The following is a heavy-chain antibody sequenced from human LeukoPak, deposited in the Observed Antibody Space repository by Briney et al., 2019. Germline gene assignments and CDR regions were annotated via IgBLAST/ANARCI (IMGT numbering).Heavy chain of an antibody. CDR1: GYTFTSYA. J-gene: IGHJ4*02. Sequence: ASVKVSCKASGYTFTSYAMHWVRQAPGQRLEWMGWINAGNGNTKYSQKFQGRVTITRDTSASTAYMELSSLRSEDTAVYYCARSDIVVVPAALQFDYWGQGTLVTVSS. D-gene: IGHD2-2*01. CDR2: INAGNGNT. V-gene: IGHV1-3*01. CDR3: ARSDIVVVPAALQFDY.